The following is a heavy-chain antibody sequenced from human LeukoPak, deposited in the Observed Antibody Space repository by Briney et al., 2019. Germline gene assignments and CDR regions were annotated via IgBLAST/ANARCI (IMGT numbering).Heavy chain of an antibody. D-gene: IGHD7-27*01. CDR2: IHHSGNS. Sequence: SETLPLTCTVSGASVTDYYWSWIRQSPGKGLEWISYIHHSGNSDYNPSLRSRVTTSLDTSKNQFSLNLISVTAADTAVYYCTRGHWGLQSWSQGTLVTVSS. J-gene: IGHJ5*02. CDR3: TRGHWGLQS. V-gene: IGHV4-59*02. CDR1: GASVTDYY.